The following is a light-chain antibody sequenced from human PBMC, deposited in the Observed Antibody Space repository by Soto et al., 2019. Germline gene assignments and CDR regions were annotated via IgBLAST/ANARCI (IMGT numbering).Light chain of an antibody. CDR1: QSVSSN. J-gene: IGKJ4*01. Sequence: DIVLTQSPGTLSLSPGERAALSCRASQSVSSNLAWYQQKPGQAPGLLVYGASTRATGIPARFSGSGSGTQFTLTISSLQSEDFAVYYCQQHNNWPLTFGGGTKVDIK. CDR3: QQHNNWPLT. V-gene: IGKV3-15*01. CDR2: GAS.